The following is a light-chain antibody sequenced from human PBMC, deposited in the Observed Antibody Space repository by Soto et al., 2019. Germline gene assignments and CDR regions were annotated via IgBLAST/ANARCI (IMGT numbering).Light chain of an antibody. CDR3: QQFSSYSRT. CDR1: PSVSSN. Sequence: IPQEQASGRMFPAERATLSCRARPSVSSNLAWYQQKPGQAPRLLIYGASTRATGIPARFSGSGSGTEFTPTISSLEPEDFAVYYCQQFSSYSRTFGGGTKVDI. J-gene: IGKJ4*01. V-gene: IGKV3-15*01. CDR2: GAS.